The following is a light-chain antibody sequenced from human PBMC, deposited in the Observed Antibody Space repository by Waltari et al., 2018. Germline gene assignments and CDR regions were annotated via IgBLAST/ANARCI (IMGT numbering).Light chain of an antibody. CDR2: GAS. Sequence: IVMTQSPATLSVSPGERATLSCRASQSISPNLAWFQEKPGQAPRPLIYGASTRATGVPARFSGSGSGTYFTLVISSLQSEDFAVYYCQQYDKWLRYSFGQGTKLEIK. V-gene: IGKV3-15*01. J-gene: IGKJ2*01. CDR1: QSISPN. CDR3: QQYDKWLRYS.